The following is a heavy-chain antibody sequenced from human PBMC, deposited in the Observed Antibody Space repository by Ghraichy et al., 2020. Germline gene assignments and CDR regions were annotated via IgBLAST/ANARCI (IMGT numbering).Heavy chain of an antibody. J-gene: IGHJ6*02. CDR2: ISGSGGST. CDR1: GFTFSSYA. V-gene: IGHV3-23*01. CDR3: AKRMAGYYYYYGMDV. D-gene: IGHD6-19*01. Sequence: GGSLRLSCAASGFTFSSYAMSWVRQAPGKGLEWVSAISGSGGSTYYADSVKGRFTISRDNSKNTLYLQMNSLRAEDTAVYYCAKRMAGYYYYYGMDVWGQGTTVTVSS.